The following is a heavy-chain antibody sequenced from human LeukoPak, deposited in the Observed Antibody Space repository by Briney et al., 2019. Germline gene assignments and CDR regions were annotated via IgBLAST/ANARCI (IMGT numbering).Heavy chain of an antibody. D-gene: IGHD3-22*01. CDR3: ARERHYYDSSGYYYYYYMDV. V-gene: IGHV4-38-2*02. CDR2: IYHSGSN. Sequence: KPSETLSLTCTVSGYSSSSGYYWGWIRQTPGKEQEWIGRIYHSGSNYYNPSLKSRVTISVDTSKNQFSLKLSSVTAADTAVYYCARERHYYDSSGYYYYYYMDVWGKGTTVTVSS. CDR1: GYSSSSGYY. J-gene: IGHJ6*03.